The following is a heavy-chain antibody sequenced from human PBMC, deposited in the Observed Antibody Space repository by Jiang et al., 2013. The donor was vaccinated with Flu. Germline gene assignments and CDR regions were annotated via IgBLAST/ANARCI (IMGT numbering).Heavy chain of an antibody. CDR1: GDSISSSSYY. V-gene: IGHV4-39*01. CDR3: ARLAPHSWYPRSFDH. D-gene: IGHD6-13*01. J-gene: IGHJ4*02. Sequence: PGLVKPSETLSLTCTVSGDSISSSSYYWGWIRQSPEKGLEWIGNIYNSGSTDYNPSLKSRVTLSLDTSNNQLSLKLSSVIAADTAVYYCARLAPHSWYPRSFDHWGQGALVTVSS. CDR2: IYNSGST.